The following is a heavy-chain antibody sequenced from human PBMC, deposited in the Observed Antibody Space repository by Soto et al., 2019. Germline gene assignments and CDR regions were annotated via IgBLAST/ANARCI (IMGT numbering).Heavy chain of an antibody. D-gene: IGHD3-16*01. CDR2: IYWDDDK. J-gene: IGHJ4*02. Sequence: QITLKESGPTLVKPTQTLTLTCTFSGVSLNINGVGVAWIRQPPGKALEWLAHIYWDDDKRYIPSLKSRLTITKDTSRNQVVLTVTNMDPVDTATYYCARLKGGSYFAYWGQGTLVTVSS. CDR3: ARLKGGSYFAY. CDR1: GVSLNINGVG. V-gene: IGHV2-5*02.